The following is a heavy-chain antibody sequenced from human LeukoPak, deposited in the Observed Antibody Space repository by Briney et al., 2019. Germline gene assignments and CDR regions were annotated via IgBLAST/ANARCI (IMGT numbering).Heavy chain of an antibody. CDR3: ARALGMDYAFDI. D-gene: IGHD7-27*01. CDR1: GGTFSSYA. V-gene: IGHV1-69*05. J-gene: IGHJ3*02. Sequence: SVKVSCKASGGTFSSYAISWVRQARGQGLEWMGGIIPIFGTANYAQKFQGRVTITTDESTSTAYMELSSLRSEDTAVYYCARALGMDYAFDIWGQGTMVTVSS. CDR2: IIPIFGTA.